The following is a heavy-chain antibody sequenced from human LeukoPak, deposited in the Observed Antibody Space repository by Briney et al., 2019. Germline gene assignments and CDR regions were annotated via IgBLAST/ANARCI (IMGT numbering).Heavy chain of an antibody. J-gene: IGHJ4*02. Sequence: KPGGSLRLSCEASGFSVSNYYMVWVRQPPGKGLECISYIPNDDSVIYYADSVRSRLSVSRDSAKNSLSLQLNSLRAEDTAVYYCAREQWFRWEYWGQGILVTVSS. CDR2: IPNDDSVI. D-gene: IGHD3-22*01. V-gene: IGHV3-11*01. CDR3: AREQWFRWEY. CDR1: GFSVSNYY.